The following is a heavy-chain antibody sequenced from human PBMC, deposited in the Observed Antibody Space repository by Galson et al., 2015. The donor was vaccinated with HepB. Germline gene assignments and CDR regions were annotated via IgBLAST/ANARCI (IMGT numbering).Heavy chain of an antibody. Sequence: SVKVSCKASGYTFTSYAVNWVRQAPGQGLEWMGWINTDTGIPTYAQGFTGRFVFSLDTSVSTAYLQISSLKAEDTAVYYCARIGGYSGYGDFDYWGQGTLVTVSS. D-gene: IGHD5-12*01. CDR1: GYTFTSYA. V-gene: IGHV7-4-1*02. CDR2: INTDTGIP. J-gene: IGHJ4*02. CDR3: ARIGGYSGYGDFDY.